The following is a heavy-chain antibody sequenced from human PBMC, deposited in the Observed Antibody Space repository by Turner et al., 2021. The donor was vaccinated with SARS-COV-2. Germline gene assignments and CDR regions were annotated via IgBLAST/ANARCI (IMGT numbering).Heavy chain of an antibody. Sequence: QVQLVESGGGVVQPGRSLRLSCAASGLPFRSSGMHWVRQAPGKGLEWVAVISYDGSNKFYADSVKGRFTISRDNSKNTLYLQMNSLRAEDTAVYYCAKYGLGSSSLFDTNLDSWGQGTLVTVSS. V-gene: IGHV3-30*18. CDR2: ISYDGSNK. CDR3: AKYGLGSSSLFDTNLDS. J-gene: IGHJ4*02. CDR1: GLPFRSSG. D-gene: IGHD1-26*01.